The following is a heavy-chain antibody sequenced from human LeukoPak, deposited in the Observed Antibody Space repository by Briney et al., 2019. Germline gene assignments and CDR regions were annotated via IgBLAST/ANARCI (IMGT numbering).Heavy chain of an antibody. D-gene: IGHD6-19*01. J-gene: IGHJ1*01. V-gene: IGHV1-18*01. Sequence: ASVKVSCKASGYTFTSYGISWVRQAPGQGLEWMGWISAYNGNTHYAQKLQGRFTMTTDTSTSTAYMELRSLRSDDTAVYYCARAIAVAGTTMDFQHWGQGTLVTVSS. CDR2: ISAYNGNT. CDR3: ARAIAVAGTTMDFQH. CDR1: GYTFTSYG.